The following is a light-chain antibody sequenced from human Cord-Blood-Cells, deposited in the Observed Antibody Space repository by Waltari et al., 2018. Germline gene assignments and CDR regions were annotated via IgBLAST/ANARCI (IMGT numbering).Light chain of an antibody. J-gene: IGLJ1*01. Sequence: QSALTQPASVSGSPGQSITIPCTGPSRAVGGYHYVSWYQQHPGKAPKLMIYEVSNRPSGVSNRFSGSKSGNTASLTISGLQAEDEADYYCSSYTSSSTYVFGTGTKVTVL. CDR2: EVS. CDR3: SSYTSSSTYV. V-gene: IGLV2-14*01. CDR1: SRAVGGYHY.